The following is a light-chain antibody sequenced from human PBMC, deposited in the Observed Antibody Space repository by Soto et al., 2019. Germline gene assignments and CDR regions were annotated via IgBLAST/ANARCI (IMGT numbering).Light chain of an antibody. J-gene: IGKJ1*01. CDR3: QQYGSSRWT. Sequence: ETELTQSPGTLSLSPGERATLSCRASQSVSSSYLAWYQQKPGQAPRLLIYGASSRAAGIPDRFSGSGSGTDFTLTISRLEPEDFAVYYCQQYGSSRWTFGQGTKVDNK. CDR1: QSVSSSY. V-gene: IGKV3-20*01. CDR2: GAS.